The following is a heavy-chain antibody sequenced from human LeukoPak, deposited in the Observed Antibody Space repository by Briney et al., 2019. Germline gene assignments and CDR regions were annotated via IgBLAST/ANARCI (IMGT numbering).Heavy chain of an antibody. Sequence: GGSLRLSCVASGFTFSSYEMNWVRQAPGKGLEWVSCISGGGSTIYYADSVKGRFTISRDNAKNSLYLQMNSLRDDDTAVYYCARKLVGAAGAAFDIWGQGTMVTVSS. D-gene: IGHD1-26*01. CDR2: ISGGGSTI. J-gene: IGHJ3*02. CDR1: GFTFSSYE. V-gene: IGHV3-48*02. CDR3: ARKLVGAAGAAFDI.